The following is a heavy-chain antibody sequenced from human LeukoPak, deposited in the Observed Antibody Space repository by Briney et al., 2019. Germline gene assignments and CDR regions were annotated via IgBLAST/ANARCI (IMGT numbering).Heavy chain of an antibody. D-gene: IGHD3-16*02. CDR3: AKYVWGSYPTFEDY. CDR2: ISYSGST. Sequence: SETLSLTCTVSGGSISSYYWSWIRQPPGRGLEWIGYISYSGSTNYNPSLKSRVTISVDTSKNQFSLKLSSVTAADTAVYYCAKYVWGSYPTFEDYWGQGTLVTVSS. V-gene: IGHV4-59*01. J-gene: IGHJ4*02. CDR1: GGSISSYY.